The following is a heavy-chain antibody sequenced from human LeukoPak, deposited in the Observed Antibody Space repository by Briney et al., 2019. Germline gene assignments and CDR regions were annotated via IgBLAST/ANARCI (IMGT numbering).Heavy chain of an antibody. D-gene: IGHD3-3*01. CDR1: GGTFSSYA. CDR2: ISTYNGNT. J-gene: IGHJ4*02. CDR3: ARGDYDFWSGYYIDY. V-gene: IGHV1-18*01. Sequence: ASVKVSCKASGGTFSSYAISWVRQAPGQGLEWMGWISTYNGNTNYAQKLQGRVTMTTDTSTSTAYMELRSLRSDDTAVYYCARGDYDFWSGYYIDYWGQGTLVTVSS.